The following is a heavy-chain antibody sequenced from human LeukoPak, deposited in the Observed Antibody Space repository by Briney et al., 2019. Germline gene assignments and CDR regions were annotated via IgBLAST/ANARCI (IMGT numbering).Heavy chain of an antibody. D-gene: IGHD3-22*01. Sequence: PSETLSLPCTVSGGSISSYYWSWIRQPPGKGLEWIGYIYYSGSTNYNPSLKSRVTISVDTSKNQFSLKLSSVTAADTAVYYCASLSYYYDSSGSRGWFDPWGQGTLVTVSS. CDR2: IYYSGST. V-gene: IGHV4-59*08. J-gene: IGHJ5*02. CDR1: GGSISSYY. CDR3: ASLSYYYDSSGSRGWFDP.